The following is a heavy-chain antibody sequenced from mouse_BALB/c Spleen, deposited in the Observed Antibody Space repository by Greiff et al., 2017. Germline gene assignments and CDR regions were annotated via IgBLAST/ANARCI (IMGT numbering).Heavy chain of an antibody. J-gene: IGHJ3*01. D-gene: IGHD2-10*01. V-gene: IGHV5-17*02. CDR1: GFTFSSFG. Sequence: EVQLVESGGGLVQPGGSRKLSCAASGFTFSSFGMHWVRQAPEKGLEWVAYISSGSSTIYYADTVKGRFTISRDNPKNTLFLQMTSLRSEDTAMYYCARPYYGAWFAYWGQGTLVTVSA. CDR2: ISSGSSTI. CDR3: ARPYYGAWFAY.